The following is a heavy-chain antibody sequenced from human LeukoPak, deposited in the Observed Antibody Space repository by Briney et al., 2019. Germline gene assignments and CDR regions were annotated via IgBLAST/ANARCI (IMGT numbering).Heavy chain of an antibody. D-gene: IGHD3-3*01. CDR1: GFTFSSYA. Sequence: PGGSLRLSCAASGFTFSSYAMSWVRQAPGKGLEWVSAISGSGGSTYYADSVKGRFTISRDNSKNTLYLQMNSLRAEDTAVYYCAKASRFYDFWSGPGLDCWGQGTLVTVSS. CDR2: ISGSGGST. J-gene: IGHJ4*02. CDR3: AKASRFYDFWSGPGLDC. V-gene: IGHV3-23*01.